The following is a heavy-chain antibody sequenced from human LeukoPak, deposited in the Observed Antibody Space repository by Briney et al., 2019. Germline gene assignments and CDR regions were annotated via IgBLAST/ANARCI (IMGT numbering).Heavy chain of an antibody. J-gene: IGHJ4*02. CDR1: GYTISSYW. CDR2: IKQDGSEK. V-gene: IGHV3-7*01. CDR3: ARGGYYYDGSGYYLGGFDY. D-gene: IGHD3-22*01. Sequence: PSGSLTLSCTASGYTISSYWMSWVRQAPGKGLEWVANIKQDGSEKYYVDPEKGLITISRTYDNNSLYLQRNSPTADDTAVYYCARGGYYYDGSGYYLGGFDYWGQGTLVSVFS.